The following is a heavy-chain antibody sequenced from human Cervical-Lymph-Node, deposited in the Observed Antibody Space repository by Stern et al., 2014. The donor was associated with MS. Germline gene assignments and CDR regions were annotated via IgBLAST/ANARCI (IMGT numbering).Heavy chain of an antibody. J-gene: IGHJ4*02. CDR3: ARAAFDYDAGYYSLDY. V-gene: IGHV2-70*01. CDR1: GFSLSTSGMC. Sequence: QVTLRESGPALVKPTQTLTLTCTFSGFSLSTSGMCVSWIRQPPGKALEWLALIDWDGDEYYNYNTSLKTRLTISKDSSKNQVVLTMANMDPVDTATYYCARAAFDYDAGYYSLDYWGQGTLVTVSS. D-gene: IGHD3-22*01. CDR2: IDWDGDE.